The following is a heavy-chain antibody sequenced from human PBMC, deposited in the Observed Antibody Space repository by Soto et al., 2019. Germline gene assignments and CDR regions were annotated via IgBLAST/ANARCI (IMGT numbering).Heavy chain of an antibody. Sequence: GGSLRLSCAASGFTFSSQSMSWVRQAPGKGLEWVSAISSSGSSTYYPDSVKGRFTISRDNSKNTLYLQMNSLRAEDTAVYYCAKRLTGTKGFDYLGQGTLVTVSS. CDR3: AKRLTGTKGFDY. D-gene: IGHD1-7*01. CDR1: GFTFSSQS. J-gene: IGHJ4*02. V-gene: IGHV3-23*01. CDR2: ISSSGSST.